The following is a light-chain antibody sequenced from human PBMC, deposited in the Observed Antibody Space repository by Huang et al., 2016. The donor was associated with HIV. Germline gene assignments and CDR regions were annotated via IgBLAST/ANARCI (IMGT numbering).Light chain of an antibody. J-gene: IGKJ1*01. CDR2: AAS. Sequence: AIQMTQSPASLSASVGDRVTITCRASQGIRNDLGWYQQRLGKAPKLLVSAASHLQSGVPSRFSGSGSGTHFTLTISSLQPEDFATYYCLQGYTYPWTFGQGTKVEI. CDR1: QGIRND. V-gene: IGKV1-6*01. CDR3: LQGYTYPWT.